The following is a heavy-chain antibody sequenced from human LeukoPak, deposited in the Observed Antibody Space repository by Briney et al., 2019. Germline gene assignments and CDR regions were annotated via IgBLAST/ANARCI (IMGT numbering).Heavy chain of an antibody. D-gene: IGHD6-13*01. CDR2: ISGSGGST. V-gene: IGHV3-23*01. CDR1: GFTFSSYA. Sequence: QTGGSLRLSCAASGFTFSSYAMSWVRQAPGKGLEWVSAISGSGGSTYYADSVKGRFTISRDNSKNTLYLQMNSLRAEDTAVYYCAKAGIAAAGSPWDYWGQGTLVTVSS. J-gene: IGHJ4*02. CDR3: AKAGIAAAGSPWDY.